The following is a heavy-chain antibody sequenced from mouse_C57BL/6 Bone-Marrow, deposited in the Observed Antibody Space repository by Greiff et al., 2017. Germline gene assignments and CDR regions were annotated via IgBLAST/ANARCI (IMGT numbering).Heavy chain of an antibody. CDR1: GFTFSSYT. Sequence: DVMLVESGGGLVKPGGSLKLSCAASGFTFSSYTMSWVRQTPEKRLEWVATISGGGGNTYYPDSVKGRFTISRDNAKNTLYLQMSSLRSEDTALYYCARRGLRYSFAYWGQGTLVTVSA. J-gene: IGHJ3*01. CDR3: ARRGLRYSFAY. CDR2: ISGGGGNT. V-gene: IGHV5-9*01. D-gene: IGHD1-1*01.